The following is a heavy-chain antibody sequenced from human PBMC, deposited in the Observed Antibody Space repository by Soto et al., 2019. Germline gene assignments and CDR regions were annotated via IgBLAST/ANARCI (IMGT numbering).Heavy chain of an antibody. D-gene: IGHD3-16*01. CDR1: GYTFTNYG. J-gene: IGHJ4*02. Sequence: QVQLVQSGGEVKKPGASVKVSCKASGYTFTNYGISWVRQAPGQGLEWLGWISTYNSNTISAPRLPGRLTMTTDTSSRTAYLALRSVTSGDTAVDYCARDERYSCSGGDFFYVAYWGQGTGVTVSS. CDR3: ARDERYSCSGGDFFYVAY. CDR2: ISTYNSNT. V-gene: IGHV1-18*04.